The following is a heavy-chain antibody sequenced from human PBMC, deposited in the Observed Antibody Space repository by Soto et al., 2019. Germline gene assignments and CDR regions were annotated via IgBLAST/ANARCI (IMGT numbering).Heavy chain of an antibody. J-gene: IGHJ4*02. Sequence: EVQLLESGGGLVQPGRSLRLSCAASGFTFSSYAMSWVRQAPGKGLEWVSALSGSGGTTYYAASVKGRFTISRDNSKNTLFLQMISLRAEDTAVYYCAKFFVETGGSSGWPCTFHYWGQGTLVTVSS. CDR2: LSGSGGTT. CDR3: AKFFVETGGSSGWPCTFHY. V-gene: IGHV3-23*01. D-gene: IGHD6-25*01. CDR1: GFTFSSYA.